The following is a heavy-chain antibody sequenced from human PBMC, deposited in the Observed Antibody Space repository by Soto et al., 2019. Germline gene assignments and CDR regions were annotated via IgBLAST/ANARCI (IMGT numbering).Heavy chain of an antibody. CDR2: ISGSGDPT. D-gene: IGHD4-17*01. Sequence: EVQLLESGGGLVQPGGSLRLSCAASGFTFSTYAMTWVRQAPGKGLEWVSGISGSGDPTYYADSVKGRFTISRDNSKNTLYLLMNNLRAEDTAVYYCATDGKIGDYEHWGQGTLVTVSS. V-gene: IGHV3-23*01. J-gene: IGHJ4*02. CDR1: GFTFSTYA. CDR3: ATDGKIGDYEH.